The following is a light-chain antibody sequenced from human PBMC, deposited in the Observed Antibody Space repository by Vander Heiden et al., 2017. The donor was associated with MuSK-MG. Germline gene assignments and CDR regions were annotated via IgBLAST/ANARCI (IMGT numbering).Light chain of an antibody. Sequence: DIQMTQSPSTLSASVGDRVNITCRASQSISSWLAWYQQKPGKATNLLIYKASILESRVPSRFSGSGSRTEFTLTISGLQPDDFATYYCQQYDSYWTFGQGTKVEIK. CDR1: QSISSW. CDR2: KAS. V-gene: IGKV1-5*03. J-gene: IGKJ1*01. CDR3: QQYDSYWT.